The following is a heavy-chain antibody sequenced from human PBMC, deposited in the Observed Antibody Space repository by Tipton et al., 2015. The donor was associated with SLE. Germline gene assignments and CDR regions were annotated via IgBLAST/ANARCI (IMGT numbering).Heavy chain of an antibody. CDR1: NGSINLYY. V-gene: IGHV4-59*08. CDR3: ARLAHYNSNWYLGV. CDR2: VYYLGAT. Sequence: TLSLTCTVSNGSINLYYWSWIRQSPGKGLEYIGHVYYLGATNYSPSFESRVAMSVDTSKNQFSLRLRSVTAAGTAVYYCARLAHYNSNWYLGVWGQGSLVTVSS. D-gene: IGHD3-22*01. J-gene: IGHJ4*02.